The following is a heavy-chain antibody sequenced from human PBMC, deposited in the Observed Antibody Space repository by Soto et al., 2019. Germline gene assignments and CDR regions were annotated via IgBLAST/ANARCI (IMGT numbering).Heavy chain of an antibody. Sequence: EVQLVESGGGLVQPGGPLRLSCAASGFTVSSNYMSWVRQAPGKGLEWVSVIYSGGSTYYADSVKGRFTISRDNSKNTLYLQMNSLRAEDTAVYYCARDSSGTAMVTGRAFDIWGQGTMVTVSS. CDR1: GFTVSSNY. CDR2: IYSGGST. D-gene: IGHD5-18*01. J-gene: IGHJ3*02. CDR3: ARDSSGTAMVTGRAFDI. V-gene: IGHV3-66*01.